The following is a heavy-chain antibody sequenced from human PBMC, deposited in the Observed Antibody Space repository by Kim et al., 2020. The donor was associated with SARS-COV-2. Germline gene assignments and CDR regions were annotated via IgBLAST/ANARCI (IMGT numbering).Heavy chain of an antibody. Sequence: ASVKVSCKASGYTFTSYAMHWVRQAPGQRLEWMGWVNAGNGNTKYSQKFQGRVTITRDTSASTAYMELSSLRSEDTAVYYCASFVDSLVVPAAASDYWGQGTLVTVSS. CDR1: GYTFTSYA. CDR3: ASFVDSLVVPAAASDY. J-gene: IGHJ4*02. CDR2: VNAGNGNT. V-gene: IGHV1-3*01. D-gene: IGHD2-2*01.